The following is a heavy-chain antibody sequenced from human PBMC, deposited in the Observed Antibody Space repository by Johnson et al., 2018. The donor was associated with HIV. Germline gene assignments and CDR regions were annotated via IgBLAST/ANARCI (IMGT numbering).Heavy chain of an antibody. CDR2: ISYDGSNK. CDR1: GFTFSSYA. J-gene: IGHJ3*02. D-gene: IGHD1-26*01. Sequence: QVQLMESGGGVVQPWRSLRLSCAASGFTFSSYAMHWVRQAPGKGLEWVAVISYDGSNKYYADSVKGRVTISRDNSTNKLYLPMKSLRAEATAVYYCARSGSDGPDAVDIWGQGTMVTVSS. CDR3: ARSGSDGPDAVDI. V-gene: IGHV3-30-3*01.